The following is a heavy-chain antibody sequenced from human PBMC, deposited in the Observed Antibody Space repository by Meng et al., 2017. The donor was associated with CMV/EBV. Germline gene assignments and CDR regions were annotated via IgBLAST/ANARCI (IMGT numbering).Heavy chain of an antibody. CDR3: ARDAVAAPPYYYGMDV. J-gene: IGHJ6*02. V-gene: IGHV1-69*05. CDR1: GCTFTSYS. CDR2: IIPIFGTA. D-gene: IGHD6-19*01. Sequence: SVKVSCKASGCTFTSYSISWVRQAPGQGLEWMGWIIPIFGTANYAQKFQGRVTITTDASTSTAYMELSSLRSEDTAVYYCARDAVAAPPYYYGMDVWGQGTTVTVSS.